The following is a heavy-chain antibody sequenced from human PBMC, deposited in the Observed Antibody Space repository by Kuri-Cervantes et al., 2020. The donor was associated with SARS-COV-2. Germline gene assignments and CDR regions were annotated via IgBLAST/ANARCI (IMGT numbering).Heavy chain of an antibody. V-gene: IGHV4-59*01. CDR2: FYHSGTT. CDR1: GGSISSFY. D-gene: IGHD1-26*01. J-gene: IGHJ4*02. Sequence: GSLRLSCTVSGGSISSFYWSWIRQPPGKGLEWIGYFYHSGTTNYDPSLKSRVTISGDTSKNHLSLKLTSVTAEDTAVYYCARDNVLYSGSGFDLWGQGTLVTVSS. CDR3: ARDNVLYSGSGFDL.